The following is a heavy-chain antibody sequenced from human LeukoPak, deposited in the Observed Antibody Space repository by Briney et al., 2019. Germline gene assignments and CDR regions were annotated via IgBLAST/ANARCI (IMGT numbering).Heavy chain of an antibody. CDR1: GYSFTSYW. CDR2: IYPGDSDT. V-gene: IGHV5-51*01. Sequence: GESLKISCKGSGYSFTSYWIGWVRQMPGKGLEWMGIIYPGDSDTRYSPSFQGQVTISADKSISTAYLQWSSLKASDTAMYYCARQVGDRWLRSGYYYYYMDVWGKGTTVTISS. J-gene: IGHJ6*03. D-gene: IGHD5-12*01. CDR3: ARQVGDRWLRSGYYYYYMDV.